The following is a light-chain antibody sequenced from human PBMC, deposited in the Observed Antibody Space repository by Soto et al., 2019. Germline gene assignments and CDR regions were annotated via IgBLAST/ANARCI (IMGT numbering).Light chain of an antibody. J-gene: IGLJ2*01. CDR1: SSNIGAGYD. CDR3: QSYDSSLSHVV. Sequence: QSVLTQPPSVSGAPGQRVTISCTGSSSNIGAGYDVHWYQQLPGTAPKLLIYGNSNRPSGVPDRFSGSKSGTSAFLAITGLQAEDEADYYCQSYDSSLSHVVFGEGTKLTVL. CDR2: GNS. V-gene: IGLV1-40*01.